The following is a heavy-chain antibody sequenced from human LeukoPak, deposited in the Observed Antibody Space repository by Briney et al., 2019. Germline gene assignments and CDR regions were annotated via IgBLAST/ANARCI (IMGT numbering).Heavy chain of an antibody. Sequence: KPGGSLRLSCAASGFTFSSYAMSWVRQPPGKGLEWIGEINHSGSTNYNPSLKSRVTISVDTSKNQFSLKLSSVTAADTAVYYCARRYYGSGSYYQVRRAFDIWGQGTMVTVSS. D-gene: IGHD3-10*01. CDR1: GFTFSSYA. V-gene: IGHV4-34*01. CDR3: ARRYYGSGSYYQVRRAFDI. CDR2: INHSGST. J-gene: IGHJ3*02.